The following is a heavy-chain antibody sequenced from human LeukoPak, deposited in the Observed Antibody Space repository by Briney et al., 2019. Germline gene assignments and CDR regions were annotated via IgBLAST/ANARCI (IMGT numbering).Heavy chain of an antibody. Sequence: KTGGYLRLYGAASGFTFSAYSMNWVRQAPGKGLEWVSSISSSSSYIYYADSVKGRFTISRDNAKNSLYLQMNSLRAEDTAVYYCARVVNWLSDYWGQGTLVTVSS. V-gene: IGHV3-21*01. CDR2: ISSSSSYI. CDR1: GFTFSAYS. J-gene: IGHJ4*02. D-gene: IGHD3-22*01. CDR3: ARVVNWLSDY.